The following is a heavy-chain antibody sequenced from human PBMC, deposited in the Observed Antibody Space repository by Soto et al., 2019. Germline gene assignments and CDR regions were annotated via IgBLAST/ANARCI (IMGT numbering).Heavy chain of an antibody. Sequence: ASVKVSCKASGYTFTSYGISWVRQAPGQGLEWMGWISAYNGNTDYAQKLQGRVTMTTDTSTSTAYMELRSLRSDDTAVYYCARDSSGIAVAGNINYWGQGTLVTVSS. J-gene: IGHJ4*02. CDR2: ISAYNGNT. V-gene: IGHV1-18*01. CDR3: ARDSSGIAVAGNINY. CDR1: GYTFTSYG. D-gene: IGHD6-19*01.